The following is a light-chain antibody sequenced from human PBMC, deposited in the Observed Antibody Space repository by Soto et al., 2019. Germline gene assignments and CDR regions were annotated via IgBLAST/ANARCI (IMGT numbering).Light chain of an antibody. CDR3: CSYAGSYTV. CDR1: SSDVGGYNY. CDR2: DVS. V-gene: IGLV2-11*01. J-gene: IGLJ3*02. Sequence: QSALTQPRSVSGSPGQSVTISCTGTSSDVGGYNYVSWYQQHPGKAPKLMIYDVSKRPSGVPDRFSGSKSGNTASLTISGRQDEDEADYYCCSYAGSYTVFGGGTKLTVL.